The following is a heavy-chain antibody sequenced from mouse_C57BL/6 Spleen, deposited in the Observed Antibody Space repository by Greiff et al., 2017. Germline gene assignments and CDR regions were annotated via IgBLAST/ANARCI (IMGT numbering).Heavy chain of an antibody. CDR3: ARAVARVPFAY. D-gene: IGHD1-1*01. CDR1: GYTFTSYD. J-gene: IGHJ3*01. V-gene: IGHV1-85*01. Sequence: VQLQQSGPELVKPGASVKLSCKASGYTFTSYDINWVKQRPGQGLEWIGWIYPRDGSTTYNEKFKGKATLTVDTSSSTAYMELHSLTSEDSAVYFCARAVARVPFAYWGQGTLVTVSA. CDR2: IYPRDGST.